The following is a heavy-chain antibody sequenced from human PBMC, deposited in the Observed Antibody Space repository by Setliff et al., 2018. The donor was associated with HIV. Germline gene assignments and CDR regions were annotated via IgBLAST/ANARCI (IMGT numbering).Heavy chain of an antibody. CDR3: ARGPLGSSIGWYVGY. CDR1: GGSFSGFY. J-gene: IGHJ4*02. V-gene: IGHV4-34*01. D-gene: IGHD6-19*01. Sequence: PSETLSLTCAVYGGSFSGFYWSWVRQRPEKGLEWIGEINHSGSTNYNPSLKSRVTISVDTSKNQFSLRLSSVIAADTAVYYCARGPLGSSIGWYVGYWGQGTLVTVSS. CDR2: INHSGST.